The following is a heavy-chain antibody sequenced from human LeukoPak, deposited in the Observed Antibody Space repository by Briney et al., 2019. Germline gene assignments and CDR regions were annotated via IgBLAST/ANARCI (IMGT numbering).Heavy chain of an antibody. J-gene: IGHJ4*02. CDR2: IRYDGSNK. V-gene: IGHV3-30*02. CDR1: GFTFSSYG. Sequence: GGSLRLSCAASGFTFSSYGMHWVRQAPGKGLEWVAYIRYDGSNKYYADSVKGRFTISRDNSKNTLYLQMNSLRAEDTAVYYCAKPQGMATTFWGQGPLVTVSS. CDR3: AKPQGMATTF. D-gene: IGHD5-24*01.